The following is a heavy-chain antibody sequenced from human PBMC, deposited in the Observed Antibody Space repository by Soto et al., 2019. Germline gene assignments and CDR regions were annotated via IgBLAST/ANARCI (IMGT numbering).Heavy chain of an antibody. D-gene: IGHD5-12*01. V-gene: IGHV3-43*01. CDR3: ARAARWLQSRYFDL. Sequence: EVQLVESGGVVVQPGGSLRLSCAASGFSFDDYTMHWVRQAPGKGLEWVSLISWDGYNTYYADSVKGRFTISREKAKNSLYLQMNSLRADDTAVYYCARAARWLQSRYFDLWGRGTLVTVSS. CDR2: ISWDGYNT. CDR1: GFSFDDYT. J-gene: IGHJ2*01.